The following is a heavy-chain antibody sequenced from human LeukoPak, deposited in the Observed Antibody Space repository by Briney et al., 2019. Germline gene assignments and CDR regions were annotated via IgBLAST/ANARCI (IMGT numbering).Heavy chain of an antibody. CDR1: GYTFTGYY. Sequence: ASVKVSCRASGYTFTGYYIHWVRQAPGQGLEWMGWINPNTGDTNYAQKLQGRVTMTRDTSISTAYMELSRLRSDDTAVYYCARDKGYSYGVDYWGQGTLVTVSS. CDR3: ARDKGYSYGVDY. D-gene: IGHD5-18*01. CDR2: INPNTGDT. J-gene: IGHJ4*02. V-gene: IGHV1-2*02.